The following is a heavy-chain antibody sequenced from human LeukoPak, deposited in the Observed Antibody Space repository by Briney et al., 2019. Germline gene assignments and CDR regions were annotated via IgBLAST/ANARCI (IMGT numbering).Heavy chain of an antibody. V-gene: IGHV1-69*01. D-gene: IGHD5-12*01. CDR2: IIPIFGTA. CDR1: GGTFSSYA. Sequence: SVKVSCKASGGTFSSYAISWVRQAPGQGLEWMGGIIPIFGTANYAQKFQGRVTITADESTSTAYMELSSLRSEDTAVYYCARVAPRAPHVDIVATIYGWFDPWGQGTLVTVSS. J-gene: IGHJ5*02. CDR3: ARVAPRAPHVDIVATIYGWFDP.